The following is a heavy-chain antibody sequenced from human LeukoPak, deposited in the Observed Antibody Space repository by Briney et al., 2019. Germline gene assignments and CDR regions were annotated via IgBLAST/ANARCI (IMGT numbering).Heavy chain of an antibody. Sequence: SSETLSLTCTVSGYSISSGYYWGWIRQPPGKGLEWIGSIYHSGSTYYNPSLKSRVTISVDTSKNQFSLKLSSVTAADTAVYYCARGRRYNWFDPWGQGTLVTVSS. J-gene: IGHJ5*02. V-gene: IGHV4-38-2*02. CDR2: IYHSGST. CDR3: ARGRRYNWFDP. CDR1: GYSISSGYY.